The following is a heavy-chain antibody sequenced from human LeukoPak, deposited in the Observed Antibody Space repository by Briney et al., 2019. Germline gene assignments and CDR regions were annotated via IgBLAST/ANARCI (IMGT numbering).Heavy chain of an antibody. CDR2: ISWNGGSI. CDR3: AKGGTGYHDAFDI. CDR1: GFSFDDYG. V-gene: IGHV3-9*01. J-gene: IGHJ3*02. Sequence: GGSLRLSCVAPGFSFDDYGMHWVRQAPGKGLEWVSGISWNGGSIGYAGSVKGRFTISRDNAKNSLYLQMNSLRPEDTALYYSAKGGTGYHDAFDIWGQGTVVTVSS. D-gene: IGHD3/OR15-3a*01.